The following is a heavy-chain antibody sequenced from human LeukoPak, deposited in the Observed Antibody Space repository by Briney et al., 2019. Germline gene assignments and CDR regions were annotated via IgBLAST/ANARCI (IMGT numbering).Heavy chain of an antibody. V-gene: IGHV3-53*01. J-gene: IGHJ3*02. CDR1: GFTVSSNY. CDR2: IYSGGSA. CDR3: ARQETGGTYCGGDCDAFDI. D-gene: IGHD2-21*02. Sequence: GGSLRLSCAASGFTVSSNYMSWVRQAPGKGLEWVSVIYSGGSAYYADSVKGRFTISRDNSKNTLYLQMNSLRAEDTAVYYCARQETGGTYCGGDCDAFDIWGQGTMVTVSS.